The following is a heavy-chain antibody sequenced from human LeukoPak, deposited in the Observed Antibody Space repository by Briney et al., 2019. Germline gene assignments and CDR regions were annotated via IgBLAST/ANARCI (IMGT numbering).Heavy chain of an antibody. CDR1: GFNVSSHY. CDR2: IFCGGTT. D-gene: IGHD3-10*01. V-gene: IGHV3-53*01. CDR3: ARRRPIWLGGEDYGLDV. J-gene: IGHJ6*04. Sequence: GGSLRLSCAASGFNVSSHYMSWVRQAPGKGLECVSVIFCGGTTYYTDSVKGRFTISRDNSNNTVYLQIKSLKVEDTAVYYCARRRPIWLGGEDYGLDVWGKGTTVTVSS.